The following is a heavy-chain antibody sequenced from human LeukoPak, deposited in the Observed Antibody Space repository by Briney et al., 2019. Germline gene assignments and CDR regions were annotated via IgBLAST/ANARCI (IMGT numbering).Heavy chain of an antibody. D-gene: IGHD1-26*01. CDR2: ISGSGGST. CDR1: GFTFSSYA. Sequence: GRSLRLSCAASGFTFSSYAMHWVRQAPGKGLEWVSAISGSGGSTYYADSVKGRFTISRDNSKNTLYLQMNSLRAEDTAVYYCAKKPRYSGSFYFDYWGQGTLVTVSS. CDR3: AKKPRYSGSFYFDY. V-gene: IGHV3-23*01. J-gene: IGHJ4*02.